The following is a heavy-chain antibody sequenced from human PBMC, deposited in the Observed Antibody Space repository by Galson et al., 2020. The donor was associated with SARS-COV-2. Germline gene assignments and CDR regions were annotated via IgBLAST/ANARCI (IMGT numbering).Heavy chain of an antibody. J-gene: IGHJ4*02. CDR3: LSYSSTRDNY. CDR1: GFIFSDYA. CDR2: LSSNGGTS. V-gene: IGHV3-64D*09. Sequence: GGTLRLSCSASGFIFSDYAMHWVRQAPGKGLEYVSALSSNGGTSFYADSVNGRFTVSRDNSKNTFYLQMTGLRVEDTAFYYCLSYSSTRDNYWGQGTLVTVSS. D-gene: IGHD6-19*01.